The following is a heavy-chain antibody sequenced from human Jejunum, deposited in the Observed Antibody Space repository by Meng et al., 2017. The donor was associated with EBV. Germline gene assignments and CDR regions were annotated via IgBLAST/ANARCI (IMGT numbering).Heavy chain of an antibody. D-gene: IGHD6-19*01. CDR1: GYNFTSYD. Sequence: QVQLVQSGAEVRKAGASGRASCEASGYNFTSYDINWVRQATGQGLEWMGRMNPNSGRTGYAQKFQGRVTMTRNTPITTAYMDLSNLKSEDTAVYFCTRGISAYSWQWVANFDYWGQGTLVTVSS. J-gene: IGHJ4*02. CDR3: TRGISAYSWQWVANFDY. CDR2: MNPNSGRT. V-gene: IGHV1-8*01.